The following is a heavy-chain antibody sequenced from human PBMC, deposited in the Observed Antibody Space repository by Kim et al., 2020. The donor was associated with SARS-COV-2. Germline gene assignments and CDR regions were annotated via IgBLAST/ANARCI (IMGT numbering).Heavy chain of an antibody. CDR2: IYYSGST. J-gene: IGHJ2*01. D-gene: IGHD2-21*02. CDR3: ARIRHIVVVTAIHWYFDL. CDR1: GGSISSYY. V-gene: IGHV4-59*13. Sequence: SETLSLTCTVSGGSISSYYWSWIRQPPGKGLEWIGYIYYSGSTNYNPSLKSRVTISVDTSKNQFSLKLSSVTAADTAVYYCARIRHIVVVTAIHWYFDLWGRGTRVTVSS.